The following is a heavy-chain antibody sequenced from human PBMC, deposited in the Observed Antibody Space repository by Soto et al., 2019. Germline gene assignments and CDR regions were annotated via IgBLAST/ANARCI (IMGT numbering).Heavy chain of an antibody. CDR1: GYTFTGHY. Sequence: ASVKVSCKASGYTFTGHYIHWVRQAPEQGPEWMGEIGPESATRYAQKFQGRVTMTRDMSITTVYMELNNLSPDDTAVYYCGRGRSGQIVVFYWGQGTPVTVSS. CDR2: IGPESAT. D-gene: IGHD5-12*01. J-gene: IGHJ4*02. CDR3: GRGRSGQIVVFY. V-gene: IGHV1-2*02.